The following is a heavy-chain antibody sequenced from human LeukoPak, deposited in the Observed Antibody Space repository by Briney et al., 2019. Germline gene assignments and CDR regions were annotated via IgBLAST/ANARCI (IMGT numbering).Heavy chain of an antibody. CDR3: AKDPSPYNDILTGPGDI. Sequence: PGGSLGLSCAASGFTFSSYAMSWVRQAPGKGLEWVSGISDSGSSTYYADSAKGRFTISRDNSKNTVYLQTNSLRAEDTAVYYCAKDPSPYNDILTGPGDIWGQGIMVTVSS. V-gene: IGHV3-23*01. CDR2: ISDSGSST. D-gene: IGHD3-9*01. CDR1: GFTFSSYA. J-gene: IGHJ3*02.